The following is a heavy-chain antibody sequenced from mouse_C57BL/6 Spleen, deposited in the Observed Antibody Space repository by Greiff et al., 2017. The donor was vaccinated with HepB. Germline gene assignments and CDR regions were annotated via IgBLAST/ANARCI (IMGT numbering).Heavy chain of an antibody. CDR3: ARSWYSNPWFAY. D-gene: IGHD2-5*01. Sequence: VQLQQSGPELVKPGASVKISCKASGYAFSSSWMNWVKQRPGKGLEWIGRIYPGDGDTNYNGKFKGKATLTADKSSSTAYMQLSSLTSEDSAVYFCARSWYSNPWFAYWGQGTLVTVSA. J-gene: IGHJ3*01. CDR2: IYPGDGDT. V-gene: IGHV1-82*01. CDR1: GYAFSSSW.